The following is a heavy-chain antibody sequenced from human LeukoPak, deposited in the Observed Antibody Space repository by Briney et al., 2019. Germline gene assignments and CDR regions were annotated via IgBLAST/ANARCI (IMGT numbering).Heavy chain of an antibody. CDR3: ARGYCSGGSCYDDAFDI. Sequence: ASVKVSCKAPGGTFSSYAISWVRQAPGQGLEWMGGIIPIFGTANYAQKFQGRVTITADKSTSTAYMELSSLRSEDTAVYYCARGYCSGGSCYDDAFDIWGQGTMVTVSS. J-gene: IGHJ3*02. CDR1: GGTFSSYA. CDR2: IIPIFGTA. V-gene: IGHV1-69*06. D-gene: IGHD2-15*01.